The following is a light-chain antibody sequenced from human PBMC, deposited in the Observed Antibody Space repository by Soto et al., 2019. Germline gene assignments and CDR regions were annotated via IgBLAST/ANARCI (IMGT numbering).Light chain of an antibody. Sequence: QSVLTQPRSVSGSPGQSVTISCTGTSSDVGGYNYVSWYRQHPGKAPKLIIYDVNRRPSGVPDRFSGSKSGNTASLTISGLQAEDEADYYGCSYADIHVVFGGGTQLTVL. CDR2: DVN. J-gene: IGLJ2*01. V-gene: IGLV2-11*01. CDR1: SSDVGGYNY. CDR3: CSYADIHVV.